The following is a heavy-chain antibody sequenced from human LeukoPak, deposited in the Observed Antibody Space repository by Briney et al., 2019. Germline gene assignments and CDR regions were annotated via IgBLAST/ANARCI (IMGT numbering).Heavy chain of an antibody. V-gene: IGHV1-69*05. CDR3: ARDYYDYVWGSYRSYNWFDP. J-gene: IGHJ5*02. CDR2: IIPIFGTA. D-gene: IGHD3-16*02. CDR1: GGTFSSYA. Sequence: SVKVSCKASGGTFSSYAISWVRQAPGQGLEWMGGIIPIFGTANSAQKFQGRVTITTDESTSTAYMELSSLSSEDTAVYYCARDYYDYVWGSYRSYNWFDPWGQGTLVTVSS.